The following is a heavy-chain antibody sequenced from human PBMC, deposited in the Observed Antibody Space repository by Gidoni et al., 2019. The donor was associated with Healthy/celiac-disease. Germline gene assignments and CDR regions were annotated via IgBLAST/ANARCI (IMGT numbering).Heavy chain of an antibody. D-gene: IGHD6-25*01. CDR1: GFPFSSSA. Sequence: EVQLLESGGGLVQPGGSLRLSCAASGFPFSSSARSWVRQAPGKGLEWCSAIRGSGGSTDYADSVKGRFTISRDNSKNTLYLQMNSLRAEDTAVYYCAKDRRLSPLALNWFDPWGQGTLVTVSS. V-gene: IGHV3-23*01. CDR2: IRGSGGST. CDR3: AKDRRLSPLALNWFDP. J-gene: IGHJ5*02.